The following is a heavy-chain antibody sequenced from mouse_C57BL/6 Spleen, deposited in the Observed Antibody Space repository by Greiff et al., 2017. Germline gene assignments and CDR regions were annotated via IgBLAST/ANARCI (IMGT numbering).Heavy chain of an antibody. CDR1: GYTFTSYW. Sequence: QVQLQQPGAELVKPGASVKLSCKASGYTFTSYWMHWVKQRPGQGLEWIGMIHPNSGSTNYNEKFKSKATLTVDKSSSTAYMQLSSLTSEDSAVYYCAITTVVATRYYYAMDYWGQGTSVTVSS. D-gene: IGHD1-1*01. CDR2: IHPNSGST. J-gene: IGHJ4*01. V-gene: IGHV1-64*01. CDR3: AITTVVATRYYYAMDY.